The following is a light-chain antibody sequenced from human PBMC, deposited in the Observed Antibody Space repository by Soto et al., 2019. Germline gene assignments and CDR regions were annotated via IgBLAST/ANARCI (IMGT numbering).Light chain of an antibody. CDR3: QQRSIWPLS. V-gene: IGKV3-11*01. CDR1: QSVSTY. CDR2: DAS. Sequence: PGERATLSCRASQSVSTYFAWYQQRPGQAPRLLINDASNRATGIPARFSGSGSGTDFTLTISSLEPEDFAVYYCQQRSIWPLSCGGGTKVEIK. J-gene: IGKJ4*01.